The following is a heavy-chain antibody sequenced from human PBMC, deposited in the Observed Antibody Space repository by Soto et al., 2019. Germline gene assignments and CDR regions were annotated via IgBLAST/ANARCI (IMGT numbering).Heavy chain of an antibody. CDR3: ARGYCSGGSCYAYFQH. Sequence: QVQLQQWGAGLLKPSETLSLTCAVYGGSFSGYYWSWIRQPPGKGLEWIGEINHRGSTKYNPSLKSRVTISVDTSKNQFSLKLSSVTAADTAVYYCARGYCSGGSCYAYFQHWGQGTLVTVSS. D-gene: IGHD2-15*01. CDR1: GGSFSGYY. J-gene: IGHJ1*01. CDR2: INHRGST. V-gene: IGHV4-34*01.